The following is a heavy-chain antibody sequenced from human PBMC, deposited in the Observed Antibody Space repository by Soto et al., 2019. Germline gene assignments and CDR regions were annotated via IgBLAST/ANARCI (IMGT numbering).Heavy chain of an antibody. J-gene: IGHJ5*02. CDR1: GFTFSSYA. V-gene: IGHV3-30-3*01. CDR3: ARSPYYDSSGGEDWFDP. CDR2: ISYDGSNK. D-gene: IGHD3-22*01. Sequence: QVQLVESGGGVVQPGRSLRLSCAASGFTFSSYAMHWVRQAPGKGLEWVAVISYDGSNKYYADSVKGRFTISRDNSKNTLYLQINSLRAEDTAVYYCARSPYYDSSGGEDWFDPWGQGTLVTVSS.